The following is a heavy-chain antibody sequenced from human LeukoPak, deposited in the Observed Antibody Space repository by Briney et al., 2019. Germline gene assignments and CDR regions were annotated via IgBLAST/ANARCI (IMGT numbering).Heavy chain of an antibody. CDR3: ARERSIVVVPAARERAFDY. D-gene: IGHD2-2*01. CDR2: IYYSGST. CDR1: GGSISSGGYY. V-gene: IGHV4-31*03. J-gene: IGHJ4*02. Sequence: PSETLSLTCTVSGGSISSGGYYWSWIRQHPGKGLEWIGYIYYSGSTYYNPSLKSRVTISVDTSKNQLSLKLSSVTAADTAVYYCARERSIVVVPAARERAFDYWGQGTLVTVSS.